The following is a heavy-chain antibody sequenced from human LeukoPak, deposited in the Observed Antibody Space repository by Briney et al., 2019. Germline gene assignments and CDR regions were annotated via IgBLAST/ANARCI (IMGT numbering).Heavy chain of an antibody. CDR3: ARDRGYSYGWFSPDAFDI. CDR1: GGSISSYY. V-gene: IGHV4-4*07. Sequence: SETLSLTCTVSGGSISSYYWSWIRQPAGKGLEWIGRIYTSGSTNYNPSLKSRATMSVDTSKNQFSLKLSSVTAADTAVYYCARDRGYSYGWFSPDAFDIWGQGTMVTVSS. CDR2: IYTSGST. J-gene: IGHJ3*02. D-gene: IGHD5-18*01.